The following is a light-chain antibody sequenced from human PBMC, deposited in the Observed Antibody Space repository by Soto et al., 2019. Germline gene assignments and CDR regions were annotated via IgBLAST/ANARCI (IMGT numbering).Light chain of an antibody. CDR1: QSASTF. J-gene: IGKJ1*01. CDR2: DAS. V-gene: IGKV1-5*01. Sequence: DIQMTPSPSTLSASVGDRVTITCRASQSASTFLAWYQQKPGQAPKLLIYDASTLQSGVPSRFSASGSGTEFTLTISSLQPDDFATYYCQQYNSYQVTFGQGTKVDIK. CDR3: QQYNSYQVT.